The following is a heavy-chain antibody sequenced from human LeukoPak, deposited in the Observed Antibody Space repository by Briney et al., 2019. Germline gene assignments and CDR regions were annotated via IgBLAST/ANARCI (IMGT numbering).Heavy chain of an antibody. Sequence: GGSLRLSCAASGFTFSTYSMTWVGQGPGRGVEGVSRIYNGGAKTFYADSVKGGLTISRDNSKNTLYLQMNSLRLGDTAVYYCAKDVAPDSGWDLDYWGQGTLVTVST. CDR3: AKDVAPDSGWDLDY. V-gene: IGHV3-23*01. CDR2: IYNGGAKT. CDR1: GFTFSTYS. D-gene: IGHD6-19*01. J-gene: IGHJ4*02.